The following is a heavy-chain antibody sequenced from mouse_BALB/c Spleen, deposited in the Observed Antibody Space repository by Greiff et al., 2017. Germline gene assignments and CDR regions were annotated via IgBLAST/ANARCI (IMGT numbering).Heavy chain of an antibody. Sequence: VQLQQSGPELVKPGASVRISCKASGYTFTRYYIHWVKQRPGQGLEWIGWIYPGNVNTKYNEKFKGKATLTADKSSSTAYMQLSSLTSEDSAVYFCARSGDYYGTFAYWGQGTLVTVSA. V-gene: IGHV1S56*01. CDR3: ARSGDYYGTFAY. D-gene: IGHD1-1*01. J-gene: IGHJ3*01. CDR1: GYTFTRYY. CDR2: IYPGNVNT.